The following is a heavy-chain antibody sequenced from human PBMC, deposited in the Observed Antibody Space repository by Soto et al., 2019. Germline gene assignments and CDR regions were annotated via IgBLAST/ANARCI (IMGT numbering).Heavy chain of an antibody. CDR1: GYTFTSYA. Sequence: ASVKVSCKASGYTFTSYAMHWVRQAPGQRLEWMGWINAGNGNTKYSQKFQGRVTITRDTSASTAYMELSSLRSEDTAVYYCARDVLTEDYYYGMDGWGQGTTVTVSS. J-gene: IGHJ6*02. CDR3: ARDVLTEDYYYGMDG. V-gene: IGHV1-3*01. CDR2: INAGNGNT.